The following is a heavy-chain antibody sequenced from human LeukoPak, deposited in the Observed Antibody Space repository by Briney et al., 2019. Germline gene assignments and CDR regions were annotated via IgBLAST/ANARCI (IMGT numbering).Heavy chain of an antibody. J-gene: IGHJ4*02. CDR2: INPNSGNT. Sequence: GASVKVSCKASGYTFTSYDINWVRQATGQGLEWMGWINPNSGNTGYAQKFQGRVTMTRNTSISTAYMELSSLRSEDTAVYYCAKGPRYGYGLSSGWFDYRGQGTLVTVSS. D-gene: IGHD6-19*01. CDR1: GYTFTSYD. V-gene: IGHV1-8*01. CDR3: AKGPRYGYGLSSGWFDY.